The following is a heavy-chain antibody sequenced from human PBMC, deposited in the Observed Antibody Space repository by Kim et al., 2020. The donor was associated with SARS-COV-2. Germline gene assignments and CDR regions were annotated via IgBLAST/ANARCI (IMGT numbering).Heavy chain of an antibody. J-gene: IGHJ4*02. CDR3: ARGESGSYSD. CDR2: K. Sequence: KYHVDTVKGRFTISVDNSKNTLYLQMTTLRVEDTAVYYCARGESGSYSDWGQGTLVTVSS. V-gene: IGHV3-33*01. D-gene: IGHD1-26*01.